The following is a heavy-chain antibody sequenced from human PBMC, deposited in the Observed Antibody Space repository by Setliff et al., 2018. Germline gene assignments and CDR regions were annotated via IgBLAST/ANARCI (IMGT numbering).Heavy chain of an antibody. J-gene: IGHJ4*02. CDR2: INHSGST. CDR1: GGSFSGYY. Sequence: SETLCLTCAVYGGSFSGYYWSWIRQPPGKGLEWIGEINHSGSTNYNPSLKSRVTISVDTSKNQFSLKLSSVTAADTAVYYCARRTEYYNFWSGYYDYWGQGTLVTVSS. V-gene: IGHV4-34*01. D-gene: IGHD3-3*01. CDR3: ARRTEYYNFWSGYYDY.